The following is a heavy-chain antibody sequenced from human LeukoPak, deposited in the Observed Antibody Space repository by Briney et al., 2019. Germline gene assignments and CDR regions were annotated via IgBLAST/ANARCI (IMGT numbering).Heavy chain of an antibody. D-gene: IGHD3-10*01. CDR1: GGSFSGYY. V-gene: IGHV4-34*01. Sequence: PSETPSLTCAVYGGSFSGYYWSWIRQPPGKGLEWIGEINHSGSTNYNPSLKSRVTISVDTSKNQFSLKLSSVTAADTAVYYCARGGYYGSGSTDYWGQGTLVTVSS. CDR3: ARGGYYGSGSTDY. CDR2: INHSGST. J-gene: IGHJ4*02.